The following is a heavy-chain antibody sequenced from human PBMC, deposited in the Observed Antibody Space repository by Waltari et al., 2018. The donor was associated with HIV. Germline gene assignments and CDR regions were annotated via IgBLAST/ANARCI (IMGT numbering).Heavy chain of an antibody. CDR3: ARGIRYYAP. J-gene: IGHJ5*02. Sequence: EVQLVQSGGGVMSPAASVRLSCAVSGTLVSDNEMSWIRQGPGKRLEWVVVLYGDETTYYADSVKGRFVVSKDKAKNMFFLNMDYPRGADSATYFWARGIRYYAPWGQGVLVSGS. V-gene: IGHV3-53*02. D-gene: IGHD3-3*01. CDR2: LYGDETT. CDR1: GTLVSDNE.